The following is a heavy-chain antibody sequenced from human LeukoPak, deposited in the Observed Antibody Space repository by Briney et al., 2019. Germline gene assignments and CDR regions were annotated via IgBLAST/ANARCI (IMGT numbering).Heavy chain of an antibody. CDR2: IFGSGGSA. Sequence: GSLSLSCEASGFTFGSYAMYWVRQALGKGLEWVAGIFGSGGSAHYADSAKGRFTISRDNSKNTVYLQINSLRAEDTAVYYCGKTTTGYSSGQKPAWPVDYWGQGTLVTVSS. V-gene: IGHV3-23*01. CDR3: GKTTTGYSSGQKPAWPVDY. J-gene: IGHJ4*02. D-gene: IGHD6-19*01. CDR1: GFTFGSYA.